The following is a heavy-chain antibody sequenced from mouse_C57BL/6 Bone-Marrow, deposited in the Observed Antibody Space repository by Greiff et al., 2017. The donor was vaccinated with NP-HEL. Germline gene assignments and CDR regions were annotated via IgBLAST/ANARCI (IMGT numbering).Heavy chain of an antibody. CDR2: INPYNGGT. D-gene: IGHD2-10*01. J-gene: IGHJ4*01. V-gene: IGHV1-19*01. CDR1: GYTFTDYY. Sequence: EVQLQQSGPVLVKPGASVKMSCKASGYTFTDYYMNWVKQSHGKSLEWIGVINPYNGGTSYNQKFKGKATLTVDKSSSTAYMERNSLTSEDSAVYYCARDLLYAVDYWDRGTSVPVSS. CDR3: ARDLLYAVDY.